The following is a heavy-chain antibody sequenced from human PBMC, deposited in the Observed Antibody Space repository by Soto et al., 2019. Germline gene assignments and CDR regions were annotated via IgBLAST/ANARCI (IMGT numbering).Heavy chain of an antibody. CDR2: IYYSGST. V-gene: IGHV4-31*03. CDR1: GGSISSGGYY. D-gene: IGHD5-12*01. J-gene: IGHJ4*02. Sequence: NPSETLSLTCTVSGGSISSGGYYWSWIRQHPGKGLEWIGYIYYSGSTYYNPSLKSRVTISVDTSKNQFSLKLSSVTAADTAVYYCARAVATIRLFDYWAREPWSPSPQ. CDR3: ARAVATIRLFDY.